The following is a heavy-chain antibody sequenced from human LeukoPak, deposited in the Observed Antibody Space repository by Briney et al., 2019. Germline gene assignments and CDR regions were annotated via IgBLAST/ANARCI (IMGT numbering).Heavy chain of an antibody. CDR1: GFTFSNYG. J-gene: IGHJ6*03. CDR3: AKGYNYCIDV. V-gene: IGHV3-30*02. D-gene: IGHD1-14*01. CDR2: IRYDGSDK. Sequence: PGGSLRLSCAASGFTFSNYGMHWVRQAPGKGLEWVAFIRYDGSDKYYADSVKGRFTISRDNSKNTLYLQMNSLRAEDTAVYYCAKGYNYCIDVWGKGTTVTVSS.